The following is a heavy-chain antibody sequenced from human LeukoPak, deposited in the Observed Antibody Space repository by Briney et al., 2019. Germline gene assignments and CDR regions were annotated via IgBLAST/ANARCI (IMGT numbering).Heavy chain of an antibody. CDR1: GFTFNSYW. CDR3: ARDPTRIIIIDY. D-gene: IGHD3-10*01. CDR2: INTDGNSI. J-gene: IGHJ4*02. V-gene: IGHV3-74*01. Sequence: PGGSLRLSCAASGFTFNSYWMHWVRQAPGKGLVWVARINTDGNSISYADSVKGRFAISRDNAKNTLYLQINSLSAADTAVYYCARDPTRIIIIDYWGQGTLVTVSS.